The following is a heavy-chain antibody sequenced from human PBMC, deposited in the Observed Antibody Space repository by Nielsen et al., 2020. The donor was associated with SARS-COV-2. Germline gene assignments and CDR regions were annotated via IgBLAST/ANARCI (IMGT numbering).Heavy chain of an antibody. D-gene: IGHD6-6*01. J-gene: IGHJ5*02. CDR2: IYPGDSDT. Sequence: QVSCKGSGYSFTSYWIGWVRQMPGKGLEWMGIIYPGDSDTRYSPSFQGQVTISADKSISTAYLQWSSLKASDTAMYYCARLGEYSSSVVDPWGQGTLVTVSS. V-gene: IGHV5-51*01. CDR1: GYSFTSYW. CDR3: ARLGEYSSSVVDP.